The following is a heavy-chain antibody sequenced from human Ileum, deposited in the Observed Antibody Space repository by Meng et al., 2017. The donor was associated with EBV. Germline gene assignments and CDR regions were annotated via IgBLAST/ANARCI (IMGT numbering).Heavy chain of an antibody. J-gene: IGHJ4*02. CDR2: VNYNGDS. D-gene: IGHD1-26*01. CDR1: GASVTSSGYY. V-gene: IGHV4-61*08. Sequence: QLQQSGPDLVRPSETLSLTFTVSGASVTSSGYYWSWLRQSPGNGLEWLGYVNYNGDSTYNPSLKSRVTIFIDTSKKQFYLNLTSATAADTAIYYCARDLRVGGAFDYWGQGTLVTVSS. CDR3: ARDLRVGGAFDY.